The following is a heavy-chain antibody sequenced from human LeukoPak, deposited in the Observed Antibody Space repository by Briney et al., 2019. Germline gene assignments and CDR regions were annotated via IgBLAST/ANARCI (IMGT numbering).Heavy chain of an antibody. CDR3: ATPSRGHAFDI. CDR1: GGTVSSFA. J-gene: IGHJ3*02. Sequence: VASVKVFCKTSGGTVSSFALSWMRQAPGQGPEWMGGFIPILRTPKDAQKFQGRVTITTDESTDTLYMELSGLRVEDTAVYYCATPSRGHAFDIWGQGTMVTV. V-gene: IGHV1-69*05. D-gene: IGHD3-10*01. CDR2: FIPILRTP.